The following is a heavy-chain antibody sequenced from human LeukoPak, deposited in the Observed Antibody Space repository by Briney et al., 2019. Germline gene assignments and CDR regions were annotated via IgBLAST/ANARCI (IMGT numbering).Heavy chain of an antibody. V-gene: IGHV3-33*08. J-gene: IGHJ4*02. CDR3: ARRDGDNDRGFEY. CDR2: IWYDGSKK. Sequence: GGSLRLSCAASGFTFSDYYMSWIRQAPGKGLEWVAAIWYDGSKKFYADSMKGRLTISRDNSKNTLYLQMNNLRFDDTAVYYCARRDGDNDRGFEYWGQGTLVIVSS. D-gene: IGHD4-23*01. CDR1: GFTFSDYY.